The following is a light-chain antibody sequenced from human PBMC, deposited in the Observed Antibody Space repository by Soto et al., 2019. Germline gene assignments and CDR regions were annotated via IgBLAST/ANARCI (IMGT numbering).Light chain of an antibody. Sequence: EIVLTQCPGTLALSPGERATLSCRASQFVSRSYLAWYQQRPGQGPRLLIHSASSRAAGIPDRFSGSESGTDFTLTISRLEPEDFAVYYCQQYDTSPLTFGGGTKVDIK. CDR2: SAS. CDR1: QFVSRSY. CDR3: QQYDTSPLT. V-gene: IGKV3-20*01. J-gene: IGKJ4*01.